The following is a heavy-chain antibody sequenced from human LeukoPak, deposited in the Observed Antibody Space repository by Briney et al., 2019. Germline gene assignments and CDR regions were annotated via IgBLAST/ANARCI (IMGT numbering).Heavy chain of an antibody. J-gene: IGHJ1*01. D-gene: IGHD6-19*01. CDR2: ISGSGGST. Sequence: GGTLTLSCAASGFTFSSYAMSWVRQAPGKGLEWVSAISGSGGSTYYADSVKGRFTISRDNSKNTLYLQMNSLRAEDTAVYYCAKDGDSSGWPLYFQHWGQGTLVTVSS. CDR3: AKDGDSSGWPLYFQH. V-gene: IGHV3-23*01. CDR1: GFTFSSYA.